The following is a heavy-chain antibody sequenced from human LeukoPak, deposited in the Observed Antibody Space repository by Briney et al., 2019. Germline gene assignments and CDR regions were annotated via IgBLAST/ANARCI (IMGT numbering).Heavy chain of an antibody. J-gene: IGHJ3*02. D-gene: IGHD5-12*01. V-gene: IGHV3-21*01. CDR3: ARDQDSGYGDAFDI. CDR1: VFTFSSYS. CDR2: ISSSSSYI. Sequence: GGSLRLSCAASVFTFSSYSMNWVRQAPGKGLEWVSSISSSSSYIYYADSVKGRFTISRDNSKNTLYLQMNSLRAEDTAVYYCARDQDSGYGDAFDIWGQGTMVTVSS.